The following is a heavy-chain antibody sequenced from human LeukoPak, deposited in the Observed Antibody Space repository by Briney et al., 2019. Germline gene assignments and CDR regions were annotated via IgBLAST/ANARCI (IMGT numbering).Heavy chain of an antibody. V-gene: IGHV5-51*01. CDR2: IYPGDSDT. Sequence: GESLKISCQGSGYRFNIYWIGWVRQMPGKGLEWMGIIYPGDSDTRYSPSFQGQVTISADKSISTAYLQWSSLKASDTAMYYCARHHGDYASGSDYWGQGTLVTVSS. CDR1: GYRFNIYW. J-gene: IGHJ4*02. D-gene: IGHD4-17*01. CDR3: ARHHGDYASGSDY.